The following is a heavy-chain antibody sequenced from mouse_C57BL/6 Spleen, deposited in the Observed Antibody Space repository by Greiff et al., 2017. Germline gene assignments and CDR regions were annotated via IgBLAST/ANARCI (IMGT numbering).Heavy chain of an antibody. CDR3: ARRPYYGSSPWFAY. CDR2: INPNNGGT. CDR1: GYTFTDYY. Sequence: EVQLQQSGPELVKPGASVKISCKASGYTFTDYYMNWVKQSHGKSLEWIGDINPNNGGTSYNQKFKGKATLTVDKSSSTAYMELRSLTSEDSAVYYCARRPYYGSSPWFAYWGQGTLVTVSA. D-gene: IGHD1-1*01. J-gene: IGHJ3*01. V-gene: IGHV1-26*01.